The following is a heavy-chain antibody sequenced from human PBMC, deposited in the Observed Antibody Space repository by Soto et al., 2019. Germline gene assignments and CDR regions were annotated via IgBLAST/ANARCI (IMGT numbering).Heavy chain of an antibody. CDR2: ISSSSSTI. J-gene: IGHJ4*02. V-gene: IGHV3-48*01. D-gene: IGHD3-10*01. Sequence: EVQLVESGGGLVQPGGSLRLSCAASGFTFSSYSMNWVRQAPGKGLEWVSYISSSSSTIYYADSVKGRFTISSDNAKNSLYLQMNSLRAEDTAVYYCARANYYGSPGDFDYWGQGTLVTVSS. CDR3: ARANYYGSPGDFDY. CDR1: GFTFSSYS.